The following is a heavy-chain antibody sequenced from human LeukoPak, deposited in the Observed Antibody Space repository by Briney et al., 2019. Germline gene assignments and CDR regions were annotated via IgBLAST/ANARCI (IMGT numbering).Heavy chain of an antibody. Sequence: GGSLRLSCAASGFTFDDYAMHWVRQAPGKGLEWVSGISWNSGSIGYADSVKGRFTISRDNAKNSLYLQMNSLRAEDTALYYCAKDPTPMVRGVILSYFDYWGQGTLVTVSS. CDR2: ISWNSGSI. V-gene: IGHV3-9*01. D-gene: IGHD3-10*01. CDR1: GFTFDDYA. J-gene: IGHJ4*02. CDR3: AKDPTPMVRGVILSYFDY.